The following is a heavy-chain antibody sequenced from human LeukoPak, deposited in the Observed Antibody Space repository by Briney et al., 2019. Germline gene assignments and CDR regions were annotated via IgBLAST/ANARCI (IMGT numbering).Heavy chain of an antibody. CDR2: IIPIFGTA. Sequence: SVKVSCKASGGTFSSYAISWVRQAPGQGLEWMGGIIPIFGTANYAQKFQGRVTITADKSTSTAYMELSRLRSDDTAVYYCARGGEDPSLFDYWGQGTLVTVSS. D-gene: IGHD3-16*01. J-gene: IGHJ4*02. CDR1: GGTFSSYA. V-gene: IGHV1-69*06. CDR3: ARGGEDPSLFDY.